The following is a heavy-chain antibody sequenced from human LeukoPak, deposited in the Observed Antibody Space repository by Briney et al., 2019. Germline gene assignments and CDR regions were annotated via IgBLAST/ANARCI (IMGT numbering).Heavy chain of an antibody. D-gene: IGHD6-19*01. J-gene: IGHJ4*02. CDR3: ASYPGIAVAGSGAAY. CDR2: IYYSGST. CDR1: GGSISSTSDY. Sequence: SETLSLTCTVSGGSISSTSDYWGWIRQPPGKGLEWIGSIYYSGSTYYNPSLKSRVTISVDTSKNHFSLKLSSVTAADTAVYYCASYPGIAVAGSGAAYWGQGTLVTVSS. V-gene: IGHV4-39*07.